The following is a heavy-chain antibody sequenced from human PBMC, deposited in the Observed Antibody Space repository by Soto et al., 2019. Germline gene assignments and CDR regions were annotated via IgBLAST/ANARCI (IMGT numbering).Heavy chain of an antibody. CDR2: IYYSGST. V-gene: IGHV4-31*03. CDR1: GGSISSGVYY. J-gene: IGHJ5*02. CDR3: AREKSGYYGSGSNWFDP. Sequence: SETLSLTCTVSGGSISSGVYYWSWIRQHPGKGLEWIGYIYYSGSTYYNPSLKSRVTISVDTSKNQFSLKLSSVTAADTAVYYCAREKSGYYGSGSNWFDPWGQGTLVTVSS. D-gene: IGHD3-10*01.